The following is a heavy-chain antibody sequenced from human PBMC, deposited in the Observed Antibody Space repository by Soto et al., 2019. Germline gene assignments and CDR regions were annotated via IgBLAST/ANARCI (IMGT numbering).Heavy chain of an antibody. V-gene: IGHV3-7*03. Sequence: GLSLRLSCAASGFTFSSYWMSWVRQAPGKRLEWVANIKQDGSEKYYVDSVKGRFTISRDNSKNTLYLQMNSLRAEDTAVYYCAKQGVTASAFDYWGQGTLVTVSS. D-gene: IGHD2-15*01. CDR3: AKQGVTASAFDY. CDR1: GFTFSSYW. J-gene: IGHJ4*02. CDR2: IKQDGSEK.